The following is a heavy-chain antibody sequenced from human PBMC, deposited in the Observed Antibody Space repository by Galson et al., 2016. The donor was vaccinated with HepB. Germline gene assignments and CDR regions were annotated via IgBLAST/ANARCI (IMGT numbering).Heavy chain of an antibody. CDR3: ARDLSSGWYSPYYYYGMDV. Sequence: SLRLSCAASGFTCSSYSLHGFRQAPWKGLEWVSYISSSSTTIYYADSVNGRFTIFRDNAKNSLYLQKNSLRDEDTAVYYCARDLSSGWYSPYYYYGMDVWGQGTTVTVSS. J-gene: IGHJ6*02. V-gene: IGHV3-48*02. D-gene: IGHD6-19*01. CDR2: ISSSSTTI. CDR1: GFTCSSYS.